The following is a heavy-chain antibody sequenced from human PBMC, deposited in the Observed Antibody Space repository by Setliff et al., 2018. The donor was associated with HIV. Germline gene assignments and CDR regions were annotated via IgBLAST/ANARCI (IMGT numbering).Heavy chain of an antibody. V-gene: IGHV3-48*04. J-gene: IGHJ4*02. CDR2: ITSTGINI. CDR3: ATDRGTY. D-gene: IGHD1-7*01. CDR1: GFTFSNYN. Sequence: PGGSLRLSCAASGFTFSNYNMNWVRQAPGKGLEWISFITSTGINIYYTDSVKGRFTVSRDNAKNSLYLQMNSLRAEDTAVYYCATDRGTYWGQGTLVTVSS.